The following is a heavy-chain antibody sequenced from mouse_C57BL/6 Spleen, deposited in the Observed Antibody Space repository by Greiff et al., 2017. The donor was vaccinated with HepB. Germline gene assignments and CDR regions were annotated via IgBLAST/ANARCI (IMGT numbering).Heavy chain of an antibody. Sequence: QVQLKQPGAELVKPGASVKMSCKASGYTFTSYWITWVKQRPGQGLEWIGDIYPGSGSTNYNEKFKSKATLTVDTSSSTAYMQLSSLTSEDSAVYYCARSVTTVGYAMDYWGQGTSVTVSS. V-gene: IGHV1-55*01. CDR3: ARSVTTVGYAMDY. J-gene: IGHJ4*01. D-gene: IGHD1-1*01. CDR2: IYPGSGST. CDR1: GYTFTSYW.